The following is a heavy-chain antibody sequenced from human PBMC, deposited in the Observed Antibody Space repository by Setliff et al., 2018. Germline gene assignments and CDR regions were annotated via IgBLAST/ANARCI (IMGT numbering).Heavy chain of an antibody. J-gene: IGHJ5*02. CDR1: GGSISSSSYY. CDR3: ATPYYYDSSGYYH. Sequence: PSETLSLTCTVSGGSISSSSYYWGWIRQPPGKGLEWIGSIYYSGSTYYNPSLKSRVTISVDTSKNQFSLKLSSVTAADTAVYYCATPYYYDSSGYYHWGQGTRVTVSS. V-gene: IGHV4-39*01. D-gene: IGHD3-22*01. CDR2: IYYSGST.